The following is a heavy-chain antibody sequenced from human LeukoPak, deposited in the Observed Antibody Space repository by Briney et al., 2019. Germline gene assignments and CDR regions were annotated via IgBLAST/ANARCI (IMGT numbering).Heavy chain of an antibody. CDR3: ARGARIAVAGNWVDP. Sequence: PGGSLRLSCAASGFSFSSYAMHWVRQAPGKGLEWVAVISYDGSNKYSADSVKGRFTISGDNSKNTLYLQMNSLRAEDTAVYYCARGARIAVAGNWVDPWGQGTLVTVSS. D-gene: IGHD6-19*01. J-gene: IGHJ5*02. CDR2: ISYDGSNK. CDR1: GFSFSSYA. V-gene: IGHV3-30-3*01.